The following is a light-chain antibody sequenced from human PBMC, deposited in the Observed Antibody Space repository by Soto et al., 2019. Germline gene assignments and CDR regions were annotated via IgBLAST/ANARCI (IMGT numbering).Light chain of an antibody. CDR1: TSNTEVHS. CDR3: AACDDSLSGLV. J-gene: IGLJ3*02. CDR2: SDT. V-gene: IGLV1-47*02. Sequence: QSVLTQPPSASGTPGQKITISCSGSTSNTEVHSVHWYQQLPGTAPKLLIYSDTQRPSGVPDRFSGSKSGTSAYLGISGLRSEDEAEYFCAACDDSLSGLVFGGGTKLT.